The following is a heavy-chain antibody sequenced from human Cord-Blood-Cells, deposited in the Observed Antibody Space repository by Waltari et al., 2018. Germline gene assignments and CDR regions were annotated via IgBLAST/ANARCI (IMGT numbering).Heavy chain of an antibody. Sequence: QVQLQESGPGLVKPSQTLSLTCTVSGGSISSGGYSWRWSRQHPGKGLEWIGYIYYSGSTYYNPSLKSRVTISVDTSKNQFSLKLSSVTAADTAVYYCAREGVAARAFDYWGQGTLVTVSS. CDR2: IYYSGST. D-gene: IGHD6-6*01. J-gene: IGHJ4*02. CDR1: GGSISSGGYS. CDR3: AREGVAARAFDY. V-gene: IGHV4-31*03.